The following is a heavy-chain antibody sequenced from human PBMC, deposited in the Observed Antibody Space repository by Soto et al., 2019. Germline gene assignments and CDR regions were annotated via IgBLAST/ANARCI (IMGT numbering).Heavy chain of an antibody. Sequence: GGSLRLSCAASGFTFSSYSMNWVRQAPGKGLEWVSSISSSSRYIYYADSVKGRFTISRDNAKNSLYLQMNSLRAEDTAVYYCARDFIAAAGTELDYWGQGTLVTVSS. CDR2: ISSSSRYI. V-gene: IGHV3-21*01. J-gene: IGHJ4*02. CDR3: ARDFIAAAGTELDY. CDR1: GFTFSSYS. D-gene: IGHD6-13*01.